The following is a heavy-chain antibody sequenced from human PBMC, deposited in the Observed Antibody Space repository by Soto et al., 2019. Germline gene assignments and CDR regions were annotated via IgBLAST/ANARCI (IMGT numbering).Heavy chain of an antibody. V-gene: IGHV3-23*01. CDR1: GFGFSAYA. CDR3: AKAQEASGNVNSFLHF. D-gene: IGHD5-12*01. J-gene: IGHJ4*02. Sequence: EVQILESGGALVQPGGSLRLSCAASGFGFSAYAMSWVRQAPGRGLQWVTVTTGSGETTYYADSVRGRFTISRDNSKNTLHLHMYSLRAEDTATYYCAKAQEASGNVNSFLHFWGQGTLVTVSS. CDR2: TTGSGETT.